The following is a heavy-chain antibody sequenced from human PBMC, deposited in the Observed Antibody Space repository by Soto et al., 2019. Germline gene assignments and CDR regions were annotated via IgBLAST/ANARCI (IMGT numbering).Heavy chain of an antibody. CDR2: INPNSGGT. Sequence: QVQLVQSGAEVKKPGASVKVSCKASGYTFTGYYMHWVRQAPGQGLEWMGWINPNSGGTNYAQKFQGRVTITRDTSISTAYMGLGRLRSDDTAVYYCARGGVRYCSGGSCYALDYWGQGTLVTVSS. V-gene: IGHV1-2*02. D-gene: IGHD2-15*01. CDR1: GYTFTGYY. J-gene: IGHJ4*02. CDR3: ARGGVRYCSGGSCYALDY.